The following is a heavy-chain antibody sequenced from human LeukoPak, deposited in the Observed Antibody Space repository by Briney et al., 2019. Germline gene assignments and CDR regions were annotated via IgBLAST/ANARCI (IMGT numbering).Heavy chain of an antibody. CDR3: ARYDRSGYYLALDY. Sequence: PSETLSLMCSVSGGFISSYDGRWLRRPPGEGVEGIGYIYYSGSTSYNRSLKSRVTISVDTPTTQFSLKMSSVTAAHTAVYYRARYDRSGYYLALDYWGQGTLVTVSS. CDR1: GGFISSYD. CDR2: IYYSGST. J-gene: IGHJ4*02. D-gene: IGHD3-22*01. V-gene: IGHV4-59*08.